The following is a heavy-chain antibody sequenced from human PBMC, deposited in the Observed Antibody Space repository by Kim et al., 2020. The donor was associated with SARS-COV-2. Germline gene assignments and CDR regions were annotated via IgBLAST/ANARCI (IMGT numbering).Heavy chain of an antibody. CDR2: ISYDGSNK. CDR3: AKILSVISSTPTFDY. V-gene: IGHV3-30*18. CDR1: GFTFSSYG. Sequence: GGSLRLSCAASGFTFSSYGMHWVRQAPGKGLEWVAVISYDGSNKYYADSVKGRFTISRDNSKNTLYLQMNSLRAEDTAVYYCAKILSVISSTPTFDYWGQGTLVTVS. J-gene: IGHJ4*02. D-gene: IGHD3-16*02.